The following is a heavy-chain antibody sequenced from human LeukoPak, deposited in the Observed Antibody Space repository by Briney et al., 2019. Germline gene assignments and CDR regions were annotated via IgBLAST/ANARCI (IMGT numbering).Heavy chain of an antibody. CDR2: ISAYNGNT. CDR3: ASSLWFGEFAH. V-gene: IGHV1-18*01. Sequence: ASVKVSCKASGYTFTSYGISWVRQAPGQGLEWMGWISAYNGNTNYAQTLQGRVTMTTDTSTSTAYMELRGLRSDDTAVYYCASSLWFGEFAHWGQGTLVTVSS. D-gene: IGHD3-10*01. J-gene: IGHJ4*02. CDR1: GYTFTSYG.